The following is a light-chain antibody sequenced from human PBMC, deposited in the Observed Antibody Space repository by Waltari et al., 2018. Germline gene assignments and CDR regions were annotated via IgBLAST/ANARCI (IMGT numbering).Light chain of an antibody. CDR1: SSDFGAYKY. CDR2: DVS. J-gene: IGLJ3*02. Sequence: QSALTQLASVSGSPGQSVSISCTGTSSDFGAYKYVSWYQQHPGKAPKLIIYDVSDRPLGVSDRFSGSKSGNTASLIISGLQAEDEADYYCSSYSSSTTRVFGGGTKLTVL. CDR3: SSYSSSTTRV. V-gene: IGLV2-14*03.